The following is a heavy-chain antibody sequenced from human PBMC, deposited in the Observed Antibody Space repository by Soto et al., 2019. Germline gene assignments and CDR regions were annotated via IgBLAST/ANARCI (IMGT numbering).Heavy chain of an antibody. CDR1: GGSISGNYIY. J-gene: IGHJ4*02. V-gene: IGHV4-39*07. D-gene: IGHD2-2*01. CDR2: MYHSGST. CDR3: ARVPDY. Sequence: SETLSLTCTVSGGSISGNYIYWGWIRQPPGKGLEWIGYMYHSGSTYYNPSLKSRVTISIDRSKNQFSLKLSSVTAADTAVYYCARVPDYWGQGILVTVS.